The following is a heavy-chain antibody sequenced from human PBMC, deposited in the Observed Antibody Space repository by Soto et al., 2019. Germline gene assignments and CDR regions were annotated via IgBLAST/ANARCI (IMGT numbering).Heavy chain of an antibody. CDR3: ARDGTYNWV. D-gene: IGHD1-1*01. CDR2: IYSGGAT. CDR1: GFTVSNNY. Sequence: EVQLVESGGGLVQPGGSLRLSCAASGFTVSNNYMRWVRQAPGKGLEWVSLIYSGGATYYADSVKGRFTISRDNSKNKLYLQMNSLRDEDTAVYYCARDGTYNWVGGQGILVTVSS. J-gene: IGHJ4*02. V-gene: IGHV3-66*01.